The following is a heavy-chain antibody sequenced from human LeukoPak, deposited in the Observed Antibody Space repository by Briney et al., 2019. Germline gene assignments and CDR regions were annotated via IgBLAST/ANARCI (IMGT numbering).Heavy chain of an antibody. V-gene: IGHV1-46*01. J-gene: IGHJ4*02. CDR3: ARAPGNY. Sequence: ASVKVSCKASGYTFTSYYMHWVRQAPGQGLEWMGIINPSGGSTSYAQKFQGRVTMTRDMSTSTAYMELRSLRSDDTAVYYCARAPGNYWGQGTLVTVSS. CDR1: GYTFTSYY. CDR2: INPSGGST.